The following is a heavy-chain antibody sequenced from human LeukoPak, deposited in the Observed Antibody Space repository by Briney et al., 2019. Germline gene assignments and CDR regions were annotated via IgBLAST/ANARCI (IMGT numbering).Heavy chain of an antibody. CDR3: ASGGIYYGAAFDF. J-gene: IGHJ4*02. Sequence: PGGSLRLSCAASGFTFDDYAMHWVRQAPGKGLECVSLISWDGDSTYYSDSVKGRFTISRDDNKNSLYLQMNSLRAEDTALYYCASGGIYYGAAFDFWGQGTLVTVSS. D-gene: IGHD1-26*01. V-gene: IGHV3-43D*03. CDR2: ISWDGDST. CDR1: GFTFDDYA.